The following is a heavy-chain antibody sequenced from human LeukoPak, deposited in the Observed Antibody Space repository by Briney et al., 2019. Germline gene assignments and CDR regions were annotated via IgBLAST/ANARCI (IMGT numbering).Heavy chain of an antibody. CDR1: GFIFGNYA. Sequence: PGGSLRLSCGASGFIFGNYAMSWVRLAPGKGLEWVTGINANGGRKYYADSVKGRFTISRDNSKNTLFVQMDSLRAEDTAVYYCAKDYGSGDSSPYPFDNWGQGTLVTVSS. CDR3: AKDYGSGDSSPYPFDN. V-gene: IGHV3-23*01. D-gene: IGHD3-10*01. J-gene: IGHJ4*02. CDR2: INANGGRK.